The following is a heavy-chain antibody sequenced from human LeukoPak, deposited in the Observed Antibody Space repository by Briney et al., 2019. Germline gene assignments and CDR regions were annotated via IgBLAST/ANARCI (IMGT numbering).Heavy chain of an antibody. J-gene: IGHJ4*02. CDR3: ARIGAGSSRDY. CDR2: IVGSSST. Sequence: GGSLRLSCAASGFTFSNFAVTGVRQAPGKGLEWVSSIVGSSSTYYADSLKGRFTIPRDNAKNSLYLQTNSLRAEDTAVYYCARIGAGSSRDYWGQGTLVTVSS. D-gene: IGHD6-13*01. V-gene: IGHV3-21*01. CDR1: GFTFSNFA.